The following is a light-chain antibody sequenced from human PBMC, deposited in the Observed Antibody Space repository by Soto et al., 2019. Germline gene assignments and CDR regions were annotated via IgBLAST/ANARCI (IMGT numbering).Light chain of an antibody. CDR2: GGS. CDR3: QQYKDCRT. CDR1: QTIANK. Sequence: IVMTQSPATLSVSPGERATLSCRASQTIANKLAWYQQRPGQAPRLLIYGGSIRAAGIPARFSGSGSGTEFTLTISGLQSEDFGVYYCQQYKDCRTFGQGTNVDIK. V-gene: IGKV3-15*01. J-gene: IGKJ1*01.